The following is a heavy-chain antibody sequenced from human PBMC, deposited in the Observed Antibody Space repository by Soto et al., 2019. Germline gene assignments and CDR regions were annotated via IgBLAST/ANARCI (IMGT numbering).Heavy chain of an antibody. CDR3: AVEYRSSSLGFDY. CDR1: GFTFSSYA. V-gene: IGHV3-64*01. Sequence: PGGSMGLSCAASGFTFSSYAMHWVRQTPGKGLEYVSAISSNGGSTYYANSVKGRFTISRDNSKNTLYLQMGSLRAEDMAVYYCAVEYRSSSLGFDYWGQGTLVTVSS. CDR2: ISSNGGST. J-gene: IGHJ4*02. D-gene: IGHD6-6*01.